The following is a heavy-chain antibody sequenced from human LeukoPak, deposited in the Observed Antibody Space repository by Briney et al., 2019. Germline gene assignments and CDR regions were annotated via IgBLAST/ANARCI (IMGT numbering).Heavy chain of an antibody. CDR3: ARGQVRCSSTSCYYFYGMDV. J-gene: IGHJ6*02. Sequence: GGSLRLSYAASGFTFSSYSMNWGRQAPGKGLEWVSSISSSSSYMYYADSVKGRFTISRDNAKNSLYLQMNSLRAEDTAVYYCARGQVRCSSTSCYYFYGMDVWGQGTTVTVSS. D-gene: IGHD2-2*01. CDR1: GFTFSSYS. V-gene: IGHV3-21*01. CDR2: ISSSSSYM.